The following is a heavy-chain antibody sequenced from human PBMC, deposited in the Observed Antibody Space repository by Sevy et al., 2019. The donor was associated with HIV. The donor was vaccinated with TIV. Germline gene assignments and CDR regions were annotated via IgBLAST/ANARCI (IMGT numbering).Heavy chain of an antibody. V-gene: IGHV3-23*01. CDR3: AKGPDYGDYVGWIDP. CDR2: ISGSGDST. CDR1: GFTFSSSA. D-gene: IGHD4-17*01. Sequence: GGSLRLSCVASGFTFSSSAMSWVRQAPGKGLEWVSTISGSGDSTYFADSVKGRFTISRDNSKNTLYLQMDSLRAEGTAVYYCAKGPDYGDYVGWIDPWAREPWSPSPQ. J-gene: IGHJ5*02.